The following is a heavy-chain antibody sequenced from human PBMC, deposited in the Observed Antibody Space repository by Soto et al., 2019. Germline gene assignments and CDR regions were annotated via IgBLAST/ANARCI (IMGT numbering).Heavy chain of an antibody. CDR3: ARDHLEWLLYGWFDP. J-gene: IGHJ5*02. CDR1: GFTFSSYG. V-gene: IGHV3-33*01. D-gene: IGHD3-3*01. Sequence: VQLVESGGGLVQPGGSLRLSCAASGFTFSSYGMHWVRQAPGKGLEWVAVIWYDGSKKYYADSVKGRFTISRDNSRNTLYLQMNSLRAEDTAVYYCARDHLEWLLYGWFDPWGQGTLVTVSS. CDR2: IWYDGSKK.